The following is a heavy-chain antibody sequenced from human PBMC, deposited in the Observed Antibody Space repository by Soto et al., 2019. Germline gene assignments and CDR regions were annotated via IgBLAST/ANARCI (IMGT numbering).Heavy chain of an antibody. V-gene: IGHV4-34*01. Sequence: QGQLQQWGAGRLKPSETLSLTCAVYIGSFSDYCWSGIRQAPGKGLEYLGEINPSGSTTYNPSLRSRVTMSVDTYKNQFSLKLTSVTAADTAVYYCARVGRTRGSVGHHINYYFYYYMDVWGKGTTVTVSS. CDR3: ARVGRTRGSVGHHINYYFYYYMDV. J-gene: IGHJ6*03. CDR1: IGSFSDYC. D-gene: IGHD3-10*01. CDR2: INPSGST.